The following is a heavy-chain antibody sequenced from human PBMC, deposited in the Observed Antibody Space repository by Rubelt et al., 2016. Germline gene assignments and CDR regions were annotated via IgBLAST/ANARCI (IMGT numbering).Heavy chain of an antibody. CDR3: ARRDGYNWDDAFDI. CDR2: ISAYNGNT. J-gene: IGHJ3*02. V-gene: IGHV1-18*01. D-gene: IGHD5-24*01. CDR1: GYTFTSYG. Sequence: QVQLVQSGAEVKKPGASVKVSCKASGYTFTSYGISWVRQAPGQGLEWMGWISAYNGNTNYAQKPQGRVTMTTDTSTSTAYMERRSLSSDDTAVDYCARRDGYNWDDAFDIWGQGTMVTVSS.